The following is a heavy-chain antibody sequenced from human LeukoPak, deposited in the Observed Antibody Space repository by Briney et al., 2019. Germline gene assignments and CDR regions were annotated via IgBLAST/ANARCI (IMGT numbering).Heavy chain of an antibody. CDR3: ARHQGQLWYAFDI. CDR2: IYYIGNT. J-gene: IGHJ3*02. CDR1: GDSISSYY. V-gene: IGHV4-59*08. Sequence: PSETLSLTCTVSGDSISSYYWSWIRQSPRKGLEWIGYIYYIGNTKYNPSFGSRVTTSVDMSKNEISLKLNSVTDADTGLYYCARHQGQLWYAFDIWGQGTRVAVSS. D-gene: IGHD5-18*01.